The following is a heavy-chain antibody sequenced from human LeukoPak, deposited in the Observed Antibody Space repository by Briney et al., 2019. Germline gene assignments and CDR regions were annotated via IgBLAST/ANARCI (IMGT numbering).Heavy chain of an antibody. V-gene: IGHV3-23*01. J-gene: IGHJ5*02. CDR3: AKGAQSSSWYWFDP. Sequence: GGSLRLSCAASGFTFSSYAMSWVRQAPGKGLEWVLVISGSGGSTYYADSVKGRFTISRDNSKNTLYLQMNSLRAEDTAVYYCAKGAQSSSWYWFDPWGQGTLVTVSS. CDR1: GFTFSSYA. D-gene: IGHD6-13*01. CDR2: ISGSGGST.